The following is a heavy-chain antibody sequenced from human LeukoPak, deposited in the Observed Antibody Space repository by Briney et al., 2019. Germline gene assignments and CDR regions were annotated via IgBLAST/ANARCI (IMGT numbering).Heavy chain of an antibody. V-gene: IGHV4-39*01. D-gene: IGHD2-2*01. J-gene: IGHJ4*02. Sequence: SETLSLTCTVSGGSISSSSYYWGWIRQPPGKGLEWIGSIYYSGSTNYNPSLKSRVTIYVDTSRNQFSLKLSSVTAADTAVYYCARQGYCSSTSCYNRGFFDYWAREPWSPSPQ. CDR2: IYYSGST. CDR1: GGSISSSSYY. CDR3: ARQGYCSSTSCYNRGFFDY.